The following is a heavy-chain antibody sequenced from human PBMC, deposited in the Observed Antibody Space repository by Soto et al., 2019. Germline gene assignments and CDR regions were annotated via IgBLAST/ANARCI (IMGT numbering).Heavy chain of an antibody. J-gene: IGHJ4*02. D-gene: IGHD3-22*01. Sequence: HPGGSLRLSCAASGFTFSSYGMHWVRQAPGKGLEWVAVISYDGSNKYYADSVKGRFTISRDNSKNTLYLQMNSLRAEDTAVYYCAKDLYYYDSSGPFDYWGQGTLVTVSS. CDR3: AKDLYYYDSSGPFDY. CDR1: GFTFSSYG. CDR2: ISYDGSNK. V-gene: IGHV3-30*18.